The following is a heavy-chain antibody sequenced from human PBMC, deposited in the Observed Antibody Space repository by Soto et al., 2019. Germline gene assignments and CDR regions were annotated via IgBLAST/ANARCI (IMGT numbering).Heavy chain of an antibody. Sequence: SVKVSCKASRFSLTSSAVQGVRQARGQRLEWIGWIVVGSGNTNYAHKFQERLSITTDMSTSTAYMELSSLGSADRAVYYCAARHQYGSGSYYIGEYGMDVWGQGTTVTVSS. V-gene: IGHV1-58*01. J-gene: IGHJ6*02. CDR3: AARHQYGSGSYYIGEYGMDV. CDR2: IVVGSGNT. D-gene: IGHD3-10*01. CDR1: RFSLTSSA.